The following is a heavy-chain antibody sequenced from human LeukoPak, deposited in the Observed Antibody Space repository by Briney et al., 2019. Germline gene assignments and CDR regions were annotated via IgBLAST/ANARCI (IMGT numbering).Heavy chain of an antibody. CDR3: ARDVGWGYYDSSGYYLRYFDY. Sequence: GASVKVSCKASGYTFTSYGISWVRQAPGQGLEWMGWISAYNGNTNYAQKLQGRVTMTTDTSTSTAYMELGSLRSDDTAVYYCARDVGWGYYDSSGYYLRYFDYWGQGTLVTVSS. D-gene: IGHD3-22*01. J-gene: IGHJ4*02. CDR2: ISAYNGNT. CDR1: GYTFTSYG. V-gene: IGHV1-18*01.